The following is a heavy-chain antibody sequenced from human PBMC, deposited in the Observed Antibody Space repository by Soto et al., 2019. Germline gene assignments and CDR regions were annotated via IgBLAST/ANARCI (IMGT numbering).Heavy chain of an antibody. Sequence: EVQLVESGGGLVQPGGSLRLSCAASGFTVSSNYMSWVRQAPGKGLEWVSVIYSGGSTYYADSVKGRFTISRDNSKNTLYLQMNSLRAADTAVYYCAGVDILTVYDAFDIWGQGTMVTVSS. J-gene: IGHJ3*02. D-gene: IGHD3-9*01. V-gene: IGHV3-66*01. CDR3: AGVDILTVYDAFDI. CDR1: GFTVSSNY. CDR2: IYSGGST.